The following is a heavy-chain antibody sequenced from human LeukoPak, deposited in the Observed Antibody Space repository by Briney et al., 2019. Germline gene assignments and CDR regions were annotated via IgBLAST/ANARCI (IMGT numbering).Heavy chain of an antibody. V-gene: IGHV4-31*03. CDR3: ARTHAGSSDWYGGFDY. CDR1: GGSISSGGYY. CDR2: IYYSGST. Sequence: SETLSLTCTVSGGSISSGGYYWSWIRQHPGKGLEWIGYIYYSGSTYYNPSLKSRVTISLDTSKNQFSLRLSSVTAADTAMYYCARTHAGSSDWYGGFDYWGQGTLVTVSS. J-gene: IGHJ4*02. D-gene: IGHD6-19*01.